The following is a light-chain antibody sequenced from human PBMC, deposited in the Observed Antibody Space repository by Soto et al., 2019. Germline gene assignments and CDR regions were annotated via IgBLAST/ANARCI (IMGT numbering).Light chain of an antibody. Sequence: EIVWTQSPATLSLSPGERATLSCRASQRVSSYLAWYQQKPGQAPRLLIYDASRRATGIPDRFSGSRSGTDFTLTISSLEPEDFEVYYCKQRSNWTLTVGGGTKV. V-gene: IGKV3-11*01. CDR1: QRVSSY. J-gene: IGKJ4*01. CDR3: KQRSNWTLT. CDR2: DAS.